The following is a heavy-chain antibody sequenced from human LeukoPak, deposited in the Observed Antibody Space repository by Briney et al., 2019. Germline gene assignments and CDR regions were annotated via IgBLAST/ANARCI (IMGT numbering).Heavy chain of an antibody. CDR3: ARADHPMPHVLLWFGESSPAPFDY. J-gene: IGHJ4*02. Sequence: ASVKVSCKASGYTFTSYDINWVRQATGQGLEWMGWMNPNSGNTGYAQKFQGRVTITRNTSISTAYMELSSLRSEDTAVYYCARADHPMPHVLLWFGESSPAPFDYWGQGTLVTVSS. V-gene: IGHV1-8*03. D-gene: IGHD3-10*01. CDR1: GYTFTSYD. CDR2: MNPNSGNT.